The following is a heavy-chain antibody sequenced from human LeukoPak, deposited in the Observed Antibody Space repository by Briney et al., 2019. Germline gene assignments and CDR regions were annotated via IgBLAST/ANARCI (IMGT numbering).Heavy chain of an antibody. CDR2: IFYSGST. CDR3: ARHGSVSSGASV. Sequence: SETLSLTCIVSGGSMSSYYWSWIRQPPGKGLEWIGYIFYSGSTNYNLSLKSRVTISVDTSKNQFSLKLSSVTAADTAVYYCARHGSVSSGASVWGQGSLVTVSS. CDR1: GGSMSSYY. V-gene: IGHV4-59*08. J-gene: IGHJ4*02. D-gene: IGHD3-22*01.